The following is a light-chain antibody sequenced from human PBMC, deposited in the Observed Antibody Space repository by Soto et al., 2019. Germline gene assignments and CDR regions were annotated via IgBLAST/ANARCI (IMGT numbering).Light chain of an antibody. CDR1: QSVSSSV. V-gene: IGKV3D-20*02. CDR3: QQRSNWPPIT. J-gene: IGKJ5*01. Sequence: EIVLTQSPGTLSLSPGERATLSCRDSQSVSSSVLGCYQQKPGQAPRRLIYGTSSRATGIPDRFSGSGSGTDFTLTISSLEPEDFAVYYCQQRSNWPPITFGQGTRLEIK. CDR2: GTS.